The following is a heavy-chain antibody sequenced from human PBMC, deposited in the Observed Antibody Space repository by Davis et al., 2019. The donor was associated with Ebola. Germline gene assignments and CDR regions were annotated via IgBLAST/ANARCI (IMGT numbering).Heavy chain of an antibody. CDR3: ARDRGMVRGVGFDY. V-gene: IGHV4-34*01. CDR2: INQSGST. CDR1: GGSFSGYY. D-gene: IGHD3-10*01. J-gene: IGHJ4*02. Sequence: SETLSLTCAVYGGSFSGYYWSWIRQPPGKGLEWIGEINQSGSTNYNPSLKSRVTISVDKSKNQFSLKLSSVTAADTAVYYCARDRGMVRGVGFDYWGQGTLVTVSS.